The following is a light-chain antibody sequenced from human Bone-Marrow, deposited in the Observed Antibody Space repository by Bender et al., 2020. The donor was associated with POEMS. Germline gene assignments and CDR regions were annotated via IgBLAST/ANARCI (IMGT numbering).Light chain of an antibody. CDR2: GYN. V-gene: IGLV1-40*01. CDR3: QSYDNSLGGWV. CDR1: SSNTGSGYD. Sequence: QSVLTQPPSVSGAPGQRVTISCTGSSSNTGSGYDINWYQHLPGTAPKLLIYGYNNRPSGVPDRFFGSKSDNTASLIITGLQAEDEGDYYCQSYDNSLGGWVFGGGTKLTVL. J-gene: IGLJ3*02.